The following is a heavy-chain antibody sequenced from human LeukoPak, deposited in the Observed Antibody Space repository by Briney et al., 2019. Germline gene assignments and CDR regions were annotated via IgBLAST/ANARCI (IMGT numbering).Heavy chain of an antibody. D-gene: IGHD2-15*01. CDR2: ISGSGGST. CDR1: GLTFSSYA. CDR3: AKGYCSGGSCYYFDY. V-gene: IGHV3-23*01. J-gene: IGHJ4*02. Sequence: GGSLRLSCAASGLTFSSYAMSWVRQAPGKGLEWVSAISGSGGSTYYADSVKGRFTISRDNSKNTLYLQMNSLRAEDTAVYYCAKGYCSGGSCYYFDYWGQGTLVTVSS.